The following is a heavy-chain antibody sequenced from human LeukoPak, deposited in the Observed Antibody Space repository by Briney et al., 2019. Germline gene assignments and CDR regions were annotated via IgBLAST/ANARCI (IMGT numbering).Heavy chain of an antibody. J-gene: IGHJ4*02. CDR1: GYTFTKYG. CDR3: ARALGDEAY. Sequence: ASVKVSCKASGYTFTKYGISWVRQAPGQGLEWVGWINTMNGNTNYAQKFQGRVTVTIDTSTSTAYMELRSLRYDDTAVYYCARALGDEAYWGQGTLVTVSS. D-gene: IGHD3-16*01. CDR2: INTMNGNT. V-gene: IGHV1-18*04.